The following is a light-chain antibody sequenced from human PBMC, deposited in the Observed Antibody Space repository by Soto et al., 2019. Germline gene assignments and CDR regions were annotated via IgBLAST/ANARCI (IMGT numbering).Light chain of an antibody. V-gene: IGKV1-39*01. CDR2: GAS. J-gene: IGKJ5*01. Sequence: DIQLTQSPSSLSTSVGDRVTITCRASQSISKFLNWFQHDPGKAPKLLIYGASTLHSGVPLRFSGSGSGTDFTLTIDNLQPEDFSIYYCQQGYSAPDTFGQGTRLDI. CDR1: QSISKF. CDR3: QQGYSAPDT.